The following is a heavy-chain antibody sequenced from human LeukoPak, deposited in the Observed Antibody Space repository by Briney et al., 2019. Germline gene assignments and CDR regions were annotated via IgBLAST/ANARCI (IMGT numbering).Heavy chain of an antibody. D-gene: IGHD3-10*01. CDR3: ARHSDVIGAI. J-gene: IGHJ4*02. CDR2: IYPRGSDT. CDR1: GYTFTHQW. Sequence: GESLKISCKASGYTFTHQWIGWVRQMSGSGLEWMGIIYPRGSDTIYSPSFQGHVTISADTSINTAYLEWSSLEASDTALYYCARHSDVIGAIWGQGTLVTVSS. V-gene: IGHV5-51*01.